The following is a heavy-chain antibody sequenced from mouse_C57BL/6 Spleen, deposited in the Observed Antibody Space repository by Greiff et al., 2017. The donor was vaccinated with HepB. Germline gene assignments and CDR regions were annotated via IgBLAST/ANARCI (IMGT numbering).Heavy chain of an antibody. Sequence: QVQLQQPGAELVMPGASVKLSCKASGYTFTSYWMHLVKQRPGQGLEWIGEIDPSDSYTNYNQKFKGKSTLTVDKSSSTAYMQLSSLTSEDSAVYYCARSGSTMIMNWYFDVWGTGTTVTVSS. CDR2: IDPSDSYT. V-gene: IGHV1-69*01. CDR3: ARSGSTMIMNWYFDV. D-gene: IGHD2-4*01. J-gene: IGHJ1*03. CDR1: GYTFTSYW.